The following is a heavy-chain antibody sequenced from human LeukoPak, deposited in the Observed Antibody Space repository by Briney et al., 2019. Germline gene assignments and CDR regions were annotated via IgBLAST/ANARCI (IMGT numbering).Heavy chain of an antibody. CDR2: IYPGDSDT. CDR1: GYSFTSYW. CDR3: ARPIRYCSGGSCYSDWFDP. V-gene: IGHV5-51*01. D-gene: IGHD2-15*01. Sequence: GESPKISCKGSGYSFTSYWIGWVRQMPGKGLEWMGIIYPGDSDTRYSPSFQGQVTISADKSISTAYLQWSSLKASDTAMYYCARPIRYCSGGSCYSDWFDPWGQGTLVTVSS. J-gene: IGHJ5*02.